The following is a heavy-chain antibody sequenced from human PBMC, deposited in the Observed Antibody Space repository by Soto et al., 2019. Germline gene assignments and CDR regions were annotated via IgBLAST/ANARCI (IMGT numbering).Heavy chain of an antibody. CDR2: ISAYNGNT. Sequence: QVQLVQSGAEVKKPGASVKVSCKASGYTFSSYGISWVRXXPGQGLEWMGWISAYNGNTXXAQKLQGRVTMTTDTSTXTAXXXXXXXXXDXTAVYYCARNEHVFDYWGQGTLVTVSS. D-gene: IGHD1-1*01. CDR1: GYTFSSYG. CDR3: ARNEHVFDY. V-gene: IGHV1-18*01. J-gene: IGHJ4*02.